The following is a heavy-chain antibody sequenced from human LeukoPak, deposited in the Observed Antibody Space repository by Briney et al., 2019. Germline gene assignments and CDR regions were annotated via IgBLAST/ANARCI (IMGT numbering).Heavy chain of an antibody. J-gene: IGHJ3*02. CDR3: ARGPYYYDSGSSSGAFDI. CDR1: GFTFSDYY. Sequence: GGSLRLSCAASGFTFSDYYMSWIRQAPGKGLEWVSYISSSGSTIYYADSVKGRFTISRDNSKNTLYLQMSSLRPEDTAVSYCARGPYYYDSGSSSGAFDIWGQGTMVTVSS. V-gene: IGHV3-11*04. D-gene: IGHD3-10*01. CDR2: ISSSGSTI.